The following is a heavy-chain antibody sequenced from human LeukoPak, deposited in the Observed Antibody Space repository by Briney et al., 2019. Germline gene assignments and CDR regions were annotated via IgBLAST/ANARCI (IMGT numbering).Heavy chain of an antibody. CDR3: TRESGAFSPFGF. Sequence: SGTLSLTCAVSGGSITTTNWWSWVRQPPGKGPEWIGEVHLSGATNYNPSLESRVSMSIDKSKNHLSLEVTSVTAADTAIYYCTRESGAFSPFGFWGQGTLLTVSS. CDR2: VHLSGAT. J-gene: IGHJ4*02. V-gene: IGHV4-4*02. CDR1: GGSITTTNW. D-gene: IGHD1-26*01.